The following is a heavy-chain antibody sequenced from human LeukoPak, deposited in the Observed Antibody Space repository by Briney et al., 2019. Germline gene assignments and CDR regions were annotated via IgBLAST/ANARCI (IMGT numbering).Heavy chain of an antibody. D-gene: IGHD3-10*01. CDR3: GYYYLGY. J-gene: IGHJ4*02. CDR1: RYTFTSYD. CDR2: MNPNTGRT. Sequence: ASVKVSRKASRYTFTSYDINWVREAAGQGLEWMGWMNPNTGRTGFAQKFQGRLTMTRDTSISTAYMELSSLRSEDTAVYYGGYYYLGYWGQGTPVTVSS. V-gene: IGHV1-8*01.